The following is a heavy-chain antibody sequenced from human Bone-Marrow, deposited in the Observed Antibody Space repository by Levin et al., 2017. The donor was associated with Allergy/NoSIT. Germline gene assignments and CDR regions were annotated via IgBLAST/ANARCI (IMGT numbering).Heavy chain of an antibody. CDR3: ARDIGVAASLGS. V-gene: IGHV3-21*01. Sequence: GESLKISCAASGFTFRTYGMNWVRQAPGKGLEWVSYTSSSSSYIYYADSVKGRFTISRDNAKNSLYLQMNSLRAGDTAVYYCARDIGVAASLGSWGQGTLVTVSS. D-gene: IGHD6-13*01. CDR2: TSSSSSYI. J-gene: IGHJ5*02. CDR1: GFTFRTYG.